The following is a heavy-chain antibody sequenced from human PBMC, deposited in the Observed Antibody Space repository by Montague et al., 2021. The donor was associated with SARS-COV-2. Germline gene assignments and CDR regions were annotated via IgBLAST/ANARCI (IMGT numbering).Heavy chain of an antibody. Sequence: SETLSLTCTVSGRSISGSNYYWGWIRQPPGKGLEWIGTIHYSGSTYYKPSLKSRVTTSLDTTKNQFSLKLSSVTAADTAVYYCARGDFGVVIIPYYYYYMDVWGKGTTVTVSS. CDR2: IHYSGST. CDR1: GRSISGSNYY. V-gene: IGHV4-39*01. D-gene: IGHD3-3*01. J-gene: IGHJ6*03. CDR3: ARGDFGVVIIPYYYYYMDV.